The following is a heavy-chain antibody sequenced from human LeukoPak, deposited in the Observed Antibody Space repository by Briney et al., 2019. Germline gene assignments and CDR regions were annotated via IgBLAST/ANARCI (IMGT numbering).Heavy chain of an antibody. CDR2: INPSGGST. D-gene: IGHD3-22*01. CDR1: GYTFTSYY. Sequence: ASVKVSCTASGYTFTSYYMHWVRQAPGQGLEWMGIINPSGGSTSYAQKFQGRVTMTRDTSTSTVYMELSSLRSEDTAVYYCARGRAPNYYDSSGYSSFDYWGQGTLVTVSS. J-gene: IGHJ4*02. CDR3: ARGRAPNYYDSSGYSSFDY. V-gene: IGHV1-46*01.